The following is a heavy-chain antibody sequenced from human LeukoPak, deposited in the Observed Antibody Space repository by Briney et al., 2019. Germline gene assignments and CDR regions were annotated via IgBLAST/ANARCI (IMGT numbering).Heavy chain of an antibody. CDR1: GFTFSTYA. D-gene: IGHD6-6*01. Sequence: GGSLRLSCAASGFTFSTYAMSWVRQAPGKGLEWVSVVSGTGGRTYYADSVKGRFTISRDNSKNTLYLQMNSLRAEDTALYYCVKASSSSPQYNWFDAWGQGTLVTISS. CDR2: VSGTGGRT. CDR3: VKASSSSPQYNWFDA. V-gene: IGHV3-23*01. J-gene: IGHJ5*02.